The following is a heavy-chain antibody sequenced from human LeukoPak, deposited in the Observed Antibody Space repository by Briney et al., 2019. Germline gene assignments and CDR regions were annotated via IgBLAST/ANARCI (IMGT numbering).Heavy chain of an antibody. V-gene: IGHV3-23*01. J-gene: IGHJ4*02. D-gene: IGHD1-26*01. Sequence: GGSLRLSCAASGFTFSSYAMSWVRQAPGKGLEWVSGISGSGGSTYYAESVKGRFTISRDNSKNTLCLQMNSLRAEDTAVYYCAKDLIGRYPDYFACWGQGTLLTVSS. CDR1: GFTFSSYA. CDR3: AKDLIGRYPDYFAC. CDR2: ISGSGGST.